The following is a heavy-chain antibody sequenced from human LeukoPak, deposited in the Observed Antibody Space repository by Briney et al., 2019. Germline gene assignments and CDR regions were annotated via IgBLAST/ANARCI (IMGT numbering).Heavy chain of an antibody. D-gene: IGHD6-13*01. V-gene: IGHV1-46*01. Sequence: GASVKVSCKASGYTFTSYYMHWVRQAPGQGLEWMGIINPSGGSASYAQKFQGRVTMTRDTSTSTVYMELSSLRSEDTAVYYCARELAAADYGFDPWGQGTLVTVSS. CDR1: GYTFTSYY. J-gene: IGHJ5*02. CDR3: ARELAAADYGFDP. CDR2: INPSGGSA.